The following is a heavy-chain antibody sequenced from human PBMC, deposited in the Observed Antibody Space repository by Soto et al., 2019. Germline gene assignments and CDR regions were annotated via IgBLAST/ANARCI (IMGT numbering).Heavy chain of an antibody. CDR2: INHSGST. CDR1: GGSFSGYY. CDR3: ARASVLTGRSPGWFDP. Sequence: PSETLSLTCAVYGGSFSGYYWIWIRQPPGKGLEWIGEINHSGSTNYNPSLKSRVTISVDTSKNQFSLKLSSVTAADTAVYYCARASVLTGRSPGWFDPWGQGTLVTVSS. V-gene: IGHV4-34*01. D-gene: IGHD3-9*01. J-gene: IGHJ5*02.